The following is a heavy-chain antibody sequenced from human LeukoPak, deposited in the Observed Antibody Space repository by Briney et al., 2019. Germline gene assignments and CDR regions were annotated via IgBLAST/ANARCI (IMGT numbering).Heavy chain of an antibody. Sequence: GASVEVSCKASGYTLTAYYIYWVRQAPGQGLEWMGRINPNSGGTDYAQNFQGRVTMTRDTSISTAYMELSRLRSDDTAVYYCARGYCSGGTCYLVENWLDPWGQGTLVTVSS. D-gene: IGHD2-15*01. CDR3: ARGYCSGGTCYLVENWLDP. CDR1: GYTLTAYY. CDR2: INPNSGGT. J-gene: IGHJ5*02. V-gene: IGHV1-2*06.